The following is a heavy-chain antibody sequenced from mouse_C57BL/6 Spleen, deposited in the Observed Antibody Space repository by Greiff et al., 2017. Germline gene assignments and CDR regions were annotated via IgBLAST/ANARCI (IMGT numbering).Heavy chain of an antibody. CDR3: ARPYYSNYDFDY. V-gene: IGHV1-53*01. D-gene: IGHD2-5*01. J-gene: IGHJ2*01. Sequence: QVQLQQPGTELVQPGASVKLSCKASGYTFTSYWMHWVKQRPGQGLEWIGNINPSNGGTNYNEKFKSQATLTVDKSSSTAYMQLSSLTSEDSAVYYCARPYYSNYDFDYWGQGTTLTVSS. CDR1: GYTFTSYW. CDR2: INPSNGGT.